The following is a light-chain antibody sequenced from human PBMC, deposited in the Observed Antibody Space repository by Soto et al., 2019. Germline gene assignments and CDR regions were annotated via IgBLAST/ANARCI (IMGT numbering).Light chain of an antibody. CDR2: RNSDGSH. J-gene: IGLJ2*01. V-gene: IGLV4-69*01. CDR1: SGHSSYA. CDR3: QTWGTGILV. Sequence: QLVLTQSPSASASLGASVKRTCTLSSGHSSYAIAWDQQQPEKGPRYLMKRNSDGSHSKGDGIPDRFSGSSSAAERYLTISRLQSEDEADYCCQTWGTGILVFGRGTQLSVL.